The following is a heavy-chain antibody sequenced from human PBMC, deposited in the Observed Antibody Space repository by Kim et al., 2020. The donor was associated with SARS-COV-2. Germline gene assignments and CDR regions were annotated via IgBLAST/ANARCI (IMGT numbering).Heavy chain of an antibody. Sequence: SETLSLTCSVSGGSIRSGGKFWTWIRQHPAKGLEWIGYISYSGNSHYSPSLRSRVSISLQTSENQFSLELTSVTAADTAVYYCERGQPLDYWGQGILVTV. CDR3: ERGQPLDY. V-gene: IGHV4-31*03. CDR2: ISYSGNS. J-gene: IGHJ4*02. CDR1: GGSIRSGGKF. D-gene: IGHD2-2*01.